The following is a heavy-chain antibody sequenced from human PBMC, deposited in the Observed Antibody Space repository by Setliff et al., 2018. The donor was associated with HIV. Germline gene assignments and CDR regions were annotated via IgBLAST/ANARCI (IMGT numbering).Heavy chain of an antibody. CDR1: GYTFTSYD. CDR3: ARSRAINYYDKMFDP. J-gene: IGHJ5*02. V-gene: IGHV1-8*02. D-gene: IGHD3-22*01. CDR2: VHPKDGQT. Sequence: GASVKVSCKASGYTFTSYDINWVRQATGQGLEWMGRVHPKDGQTIYAENSQDRVTIIADTSTDTAYMELSSLRSEDTAVYYCARSRAINYYDKMFDPWGQGTLVTVSS.